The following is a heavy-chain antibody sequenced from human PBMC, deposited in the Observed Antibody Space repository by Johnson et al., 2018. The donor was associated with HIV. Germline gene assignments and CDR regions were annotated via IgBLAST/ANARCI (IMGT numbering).Heavy chain of an antibody. J-gene: IGHJ3*01. Sequence: QVQLVESGGGVVQPGRSLRLSCAASGFTFSSYAIHWVRQAPGKGLEWVALISYDGTDKFYATSVQGRFTVSRDNSNNILFLQMSRLRSDDTAVYFCARVQRSGWFHTDAFDLWGQGTMVTVSS. CDR1: GFTFSSYA. V-gene: IGHV3-30*04. CDR3: ARVQRSGWFHTDAFDL. D-gene: IGHD6-19*01. CDR2: ISYDGTDK.